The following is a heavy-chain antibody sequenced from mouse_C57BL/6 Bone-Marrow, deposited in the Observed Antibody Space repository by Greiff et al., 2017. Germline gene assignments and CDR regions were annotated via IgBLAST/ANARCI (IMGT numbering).Heavy chain of an antibody. J-gene: IGHJ4*01. D-gene: IGHD1-1*01. CDR2: ISYSGST. Sequence: EVKLVESGPGLAQSSQTLSLTCSVTGYSIPSAYWNWIRKFPGNKLEYMGYISYSGSTYYNPSLKSRISITRDTSKNQYYLQLNSVTTEDTATYYCARHYGSSYYAMDYWGPGTSVPASS. CDR1: GYSIPSAY. V-gene: IGHV3-8*01. CDR3: ARHYGSSYYAMDY.